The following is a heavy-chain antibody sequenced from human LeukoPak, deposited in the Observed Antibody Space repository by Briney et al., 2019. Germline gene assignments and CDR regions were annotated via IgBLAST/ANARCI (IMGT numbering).Heavy chain of an antibody. D-gene: IGHD3-10*01. J-gene: IGHJ4*02. CDR2: IYYSGST. Sequence: SETLSLTCTVSGGSISSYYWSWIRQPPGKGLEWIGYIYYSGSTNYNPSLKSRVTISVDTSKNQFSLKLSSVTAADTAVYYCARGYYYGSGAIDYWGQGTLVTVSS. V-gene: IGHV4-59*01. CDR3: ARGYYYGSGAIDY. CDR1: GGSISSYY.